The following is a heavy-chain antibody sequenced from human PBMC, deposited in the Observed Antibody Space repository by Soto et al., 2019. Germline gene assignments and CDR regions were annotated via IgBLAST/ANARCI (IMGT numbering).Heavy chain of an antibody. D-gene: IGHD2-15*01. Sequence: EVQLVESGGGLVKPGGSLRLSCAASGFTFYNSWMNWVRQAPWKGLEWVGRIKRNSDGGRTDYAAPVKGRFTISRDDSENMLYLQMNSLKTEDTAVYYCTTGSVEGVWGQGTTVSVSS. CDR1: GFTFYNSW. V-gene: IGHV3-15*07. J-gene: IGHJ6*02. CDR2: IKRNSDGGRT. CDR3: TTGSVEGV.